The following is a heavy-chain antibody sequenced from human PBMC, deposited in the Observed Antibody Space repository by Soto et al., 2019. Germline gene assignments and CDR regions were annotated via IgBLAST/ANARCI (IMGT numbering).Heavy chain of an antibody. CDR3: ARGGVYSTSSLPRFYYYAMDV. J-gene: IGHJ6*02. CDR1: GFTFSSYR. Sequence: EVQLVESGGGLVQPGGSLRLSCAASGFTFSSYRMNWVRQAPGKGLEWVASIKQDETEEYYVDSMKGRFTISRDNAKNSLYLQMNSLRADDTAVFYCARGGVYSTSSLPRFYYYAMDVWGRGTTVTVSS. D-gene: IGHD6-6*01. CDR2: IKQDETEE. V-gene: IGHV3-7*01.